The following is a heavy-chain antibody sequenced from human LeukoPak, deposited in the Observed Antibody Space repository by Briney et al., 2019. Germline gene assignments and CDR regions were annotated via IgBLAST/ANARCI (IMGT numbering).Heavy chain of an antibody. J-gene: IGHJ4*02. D-gene: IGHD1/OR15-1a*01. CDR1: GFTFSTYG. V-gene: IGHV3-30*02. Sequence: PGGSLRLSCAASGFTFSTYGMHWVRQAPGKGLEWVAFIWYDGNEIYYADSAKGRFTISRDNSKNTLYLQMNSLRAEDTSIYYRATEQEGRRAAFDYWGQGTLVTVAS. CDR2: IWYDGNEI. CDR3: ATEQEGRRAAFDY.